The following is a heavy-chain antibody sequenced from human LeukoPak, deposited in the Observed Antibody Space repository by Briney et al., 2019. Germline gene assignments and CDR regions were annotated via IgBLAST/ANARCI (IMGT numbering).Heavy chain of an antibody. CDR3: VRHISTNTGYFDS. CDR2: VYYAGTS. CDR1: GGSINSHSYY. Sequence: SETLSLTCTVSGGSINSHSYYWGWIRQPPGKGLEWIGSVYYAGTSYSNPSLKSRVAVFVDTSRDQFSLDLSFVTAADTALYYCVRHISTNTGYFDSCGQGTLVSVSS. J-gene: IGHJ4*02. V-gene: IGHV4-39*01. D-gene: IGHD5-24*01.